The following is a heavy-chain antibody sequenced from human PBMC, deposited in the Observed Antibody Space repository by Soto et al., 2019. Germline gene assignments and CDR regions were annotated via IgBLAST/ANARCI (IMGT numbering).Heavy chain of an antibody. D-gene: IGHD3-22*01. Sequence: QVQLVQSGAEVKKPGSSVKVSCKASGGSFSNYGISWVRQAPGQGLEWMGAIIPVFGTPNYAQKFQDRVTITADESTTIVYMEVRGLTSEDTAMYYCARGDATKIVVTTYYGMDVWGQGTTVTVSS. J-gene: IGHJ6*02. CDR1: GGSFSNYG. V-gene: IGHV1-69*12. CDR2: IIPVFGTP. CDR3: ARGDATKIVVTTYYGMDV.